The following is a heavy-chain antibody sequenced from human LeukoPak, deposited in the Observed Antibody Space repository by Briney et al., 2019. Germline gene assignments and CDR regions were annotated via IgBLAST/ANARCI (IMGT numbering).Heavy chain of an antibody. CDR2: IYYSGST. CDR3: ARSGYSSGWLFDY. Sequence: PSETLSLTCTVSGGSISSGSYYWSWIRQPPGKGLEWIGYIYYSGSTNYNPSLKSRVTISVDTSKNQFSLKLSSVTAADTAVYYCARSGYSSGWLFDYWGQGTLVTVSS. D-gene: IGHD6-19*01. J-gene: IGHJ4*02. CDR1: GGSISSGSYY. V-gene: IGHV4-61*01.